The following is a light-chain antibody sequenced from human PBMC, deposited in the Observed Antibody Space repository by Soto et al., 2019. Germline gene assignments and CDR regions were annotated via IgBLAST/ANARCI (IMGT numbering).Light chain of an antibody. V-gene: IGKV3D-15*01. Sequence: EIAMTQSPATLSVSPGERATLSCRASQSVNSNLAWYQHKPGQAPRLLIYDASTRATGIPARFSGSGTGTEFTLTISSLVSEDFAVYYCQQYNKWPPWTFGQGTKVEVK. CDR3: QQYNKWPPWT. CDR1: QSVNSN. CDR2: DAS. J-gene: IGKJ1*01.